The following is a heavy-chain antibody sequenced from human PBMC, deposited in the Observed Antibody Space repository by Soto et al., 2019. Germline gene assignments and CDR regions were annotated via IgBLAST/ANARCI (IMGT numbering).Heavy chain of an antibody. V-gene: IGHV3-53*02. D-gene: IGHD7-27*01. Sequence: EVQLVETGGGLIQPGGSLRLSCVVSGFTVSDSRMTWVRQAPGQGLEWVSDLYFYGSANYADSVRGRFTISKDDSKNTVFLQMNNLRAEDTAVYYCARVGTSESFFDYWGQGTLVTVSP. CDR3: ARVGTSESFFDY. J-gene: IGHJ4*02. CDR1: GFTVSDSR. CDR2: LYFYGSA.